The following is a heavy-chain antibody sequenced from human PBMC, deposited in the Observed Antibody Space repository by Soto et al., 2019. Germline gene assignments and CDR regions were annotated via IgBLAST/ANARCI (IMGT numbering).Heavy chain of an antibody. CDR1: GFSFSSYA. V-gene: IGHV3-23*01. CDR3: AKGSIEYSASIDY. CDR2: ISGSGGSS. D-gene: IGHD4-4*01. J-gene: IGHJ4*02. Sequence: GGSPRLSCEASGFSFSSYAMIWVRQAPGKGLERASVISGSGGSSYFADSVKGRFTISRDNSKNMLYLEMSSLRAEDTAIYFCAKGSIEYSASIDYWGQGTLVTVSS.